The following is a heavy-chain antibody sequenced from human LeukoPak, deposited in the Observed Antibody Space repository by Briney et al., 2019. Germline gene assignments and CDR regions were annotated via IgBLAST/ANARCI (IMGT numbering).Heavy chain of an antibody. V-gene: IGHV5-51*01. Sequence: GESLKISCKGSGYTFSSYWIAWVRQMPGKGLEWMGIIYPGDSDTRYSPSFHGQVTISADRSISTAYLQWSSLKASDTAIYYCARQDGYGDYMFDYWGQGTLVTVSS. CDR2: IYPGDSDT. CDR3: ARQDGYGDYMFDY. CDR1: GYTFSSYW. D-gene: IGHD4-17*01. J-gene: IGHJ4*02.